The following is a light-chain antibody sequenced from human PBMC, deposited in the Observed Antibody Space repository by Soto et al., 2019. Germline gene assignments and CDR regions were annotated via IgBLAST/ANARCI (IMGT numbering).Light chain of an antibody. CDR3: CSYAGTYIPL. V-gene: IGLV2-11*01. CDR2: DVS. J-gene: IGLJ2*01. CDR1: SSDVGAYNF. Sequence: QSALTQPRSVSGSPGQSVTISCTGTSSDVGAYNFVSWYQHNPGKAPKLMIFDVSARPSGVPDRFSGSKSANTASLTISGLQTEDEADYYCCSYAGTYIPLFGGGTKLTVL.